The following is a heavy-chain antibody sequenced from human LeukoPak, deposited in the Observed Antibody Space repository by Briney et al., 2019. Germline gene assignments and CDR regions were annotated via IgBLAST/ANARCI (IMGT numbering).Heavy chain of an antibody. D-gene: IGHD6-13*01. Sequence: SQTLSLTCAISGDSVSRDTAAWNWVRQSPSRGLEWLGRTYYRSKWYNDYAVSVKSRITINPATSKNQFSLQLNSVTPEDTAVYYCARDRGGSGWYYFDNWGQGSLVTVSS. J-gene: IGHJ4*02. CDR2: TYYRSKWYN. CDR3: ARDRGGSGWYYFDN. V-gene: IGHV6-1*01. CDR1: GDSVSRDTAA.